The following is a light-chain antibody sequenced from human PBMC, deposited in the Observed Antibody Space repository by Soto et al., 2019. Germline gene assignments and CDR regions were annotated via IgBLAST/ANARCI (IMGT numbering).Light chain of an antibody. Sequence: IQVTQSPFYLSAFDGDGVTITCRASQEITSFVAWYQQQPEKAPKLIIIATSRLQTVVPSRFSGSGSGTEFTLTISSLQPEDFATYYCQQVHSFPLTFGPGTKVDIK. CDR2: ATS. J-gene: IGKJ3*01. CDR1: QEITSF. V-gene: IGKV1-9*01. CDR3: QQVHSFPLT.